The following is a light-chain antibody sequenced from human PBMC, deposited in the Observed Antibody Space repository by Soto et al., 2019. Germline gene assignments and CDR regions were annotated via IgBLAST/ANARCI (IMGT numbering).Light chain of an antibody. CDR2: EVS. CDR3: SSYTASLTVV. J-gene: IGLJ2*01. Sequence: QSALTQPASVSGSPGQSITISCTGTSSDVGGYNFVSWYQHHPDKAPKLIIFEVSNRPSGVSNRFSGSKSGNTASLTISGLQAEDEADYHCSSYTASLTVVFGGGIKLTVL. CDR1: SSDVGGYNF. V-gene: IGLV2-14*01.